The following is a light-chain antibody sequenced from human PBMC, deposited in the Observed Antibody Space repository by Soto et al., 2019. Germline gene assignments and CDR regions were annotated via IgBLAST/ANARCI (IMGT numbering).Light chain of an antibody. Sequence: EIVMTQSPATLYVSPGERANLSCRAIQSVSNNYLAWYHQKPGQAPRLLIYHTSRRATGIPARFSGSGSGTEFTLTISSLQSEDFAVYYCQQYNNWLPITFGQGTRLES. CDR1: QSVSNN. V-gene: IGKV3D-15*01. CDR3: QQYNNWLPIT. J-gene: IGKJ5*01. CDR2: HTS.